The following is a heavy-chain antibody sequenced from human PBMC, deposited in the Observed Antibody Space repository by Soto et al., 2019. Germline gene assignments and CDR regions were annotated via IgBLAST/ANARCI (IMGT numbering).Heavy chain of an antibody. D-gene: IGHD3-3*01. CDR2: ISGSGGST. V-gene: IGHV3-23*01. J-gene: IGHJ6*03. CDR1: GFTFSSYA. Sequence: GGSLRLSCAASGFTFSSYAMSWVRQAPGKGLEWVSAISGSGGSTYYADSVKGRFTISRDNSKNTLYLQMNSLRAEDTAVYYCAKDTQRLRFLEWSHYYYYMDVWGKGTTVTVSS. CDR3: AKDTQRLRFLEWSHYYYYMDV.